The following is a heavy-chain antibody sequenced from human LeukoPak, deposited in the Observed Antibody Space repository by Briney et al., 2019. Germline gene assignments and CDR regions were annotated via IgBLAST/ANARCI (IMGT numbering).Heavy chain of an antibody. Sequence: GGSLRLSCAASGFTFTSFWMSWVRQAPGKGLEWVANIKQDGSEKFYVDSVKGRFTISRDNAKNSLYLQMNTLRAEDTAVYYCARRYCRGGYCFSPGRTPRSNWFDSWGQGTLVTVSS. J-gene: IGHJ5*01. CDR1: GFTFTSFW. V-gene: IGHV3-7*01. D-gene: IGHD2-15*01. CDR2: IKQDGSEK. CDR3: ARRYCRGGYCFSPGRTPRSNWFDS.